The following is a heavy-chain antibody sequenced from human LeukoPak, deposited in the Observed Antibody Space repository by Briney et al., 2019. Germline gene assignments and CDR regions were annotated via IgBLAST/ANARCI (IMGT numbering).Heavy chain of an antibody. D-gene: IGHD4-17*01. CDR2: IYSGGNT. CDR1: GFTVSSNF. Sequence: GGSLRLSCAASGFTVSSNFMTWVRQAPGKGLEWVSVIYSGGNTYYTDSVEGRFTISRDNSKNTLYLQMNSLRAEDTAVYYCARVAVTRYFDYWGQGTLVTVSS. J-gene: IGHJ4*02. V-gene: IGHV3-53*01. CDR3: ARVAVTRYFDY.